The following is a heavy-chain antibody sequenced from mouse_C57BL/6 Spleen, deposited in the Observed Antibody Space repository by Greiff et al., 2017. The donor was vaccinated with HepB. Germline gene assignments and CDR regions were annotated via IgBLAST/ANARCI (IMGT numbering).Heavy chain of an antibody. CDR1: GYTFTDYE. V-gene: IGHV1-15*01. CDR3: TRDSTFAY. J-gene: IGHJ3*01. Sequence: VQLQESGAELVRPGASVTLSCKASGYTFTDYEMHWVKQTPVHGLEWIGAIDPETGGTAYNQKFKGKAILTADKSSSTAYMELRSLTSEDSAVYYCTRDSTFAYWGQGTLVTVSA. CDR2: IDPETGGT.